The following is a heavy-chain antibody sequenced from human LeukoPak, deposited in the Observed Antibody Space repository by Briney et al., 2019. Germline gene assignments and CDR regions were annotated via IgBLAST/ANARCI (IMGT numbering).Heavy chain of an antibody. V-gene: IGHV3-9*01. CDR1: GFTFDDYA. J-gene: IGHJ4*02. D-gene: IGHD3-22*01. Sequence: GRSLRLPCAASGFTFDDYAMHWVRQAPGKGLEWVSGISWNSGSIGYADSVKGRFTISRDNAKNSLYLQMNSLRAEDTALYYCAKDTGYYYDSSGSLRLDYWGQGTLVTVSS. CDR2: ISWNSGSI. CDR3: AKDTGYYYDSSGSLRLDY.